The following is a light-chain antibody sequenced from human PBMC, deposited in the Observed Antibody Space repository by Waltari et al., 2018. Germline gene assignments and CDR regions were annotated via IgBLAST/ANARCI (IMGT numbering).Light chain of an antibody. CDR3: QHHFRLPAT. CDR2: GAS. CDR1: QSISRY. Sequence: ITLTQSPGPLSFSPGARATLSCRASQSISRYLAWYQQKPGQAPRLLIYGASTRATGIPDRFSGSGSGTDFSLTISGLEPEDSAVYYCQHHFRLPATFGQGTKVEIK. V-gene: IGKV3-20*01. J-gene: IGKJ1*01.